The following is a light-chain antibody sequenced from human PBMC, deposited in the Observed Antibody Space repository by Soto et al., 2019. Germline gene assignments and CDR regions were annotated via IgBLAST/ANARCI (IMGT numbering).Light chain of an antibody. CDR2: EVS. CDR3: SSYIRSNTPEV. Sequence: QSALTQPASVSGSPGQSITISCTGTSSDVGGHNYVSWYQQHPGKAPKLLIYEVSNRPSGVSNRFSGSQSGNTASLTISGLQAEDEADYYCSSYIRSNTPEVFGSGTKGTVL. V-gene: IGLV2-14*01. J-gene: IGLJ1*01. CDR1: SSDVGGHNY.